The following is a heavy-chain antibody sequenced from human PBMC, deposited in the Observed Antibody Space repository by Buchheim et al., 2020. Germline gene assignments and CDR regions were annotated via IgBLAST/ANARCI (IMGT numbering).Heavy chain of an antibody. Sequence: EVQLLESGGGLVQPGGSLRLSCAASGFTFSSYAMSCVRQAPGKGLEWVSAISGSGGSTYYADSVKGRFTISSDNSKNTLYLQMNSLRAEDTAVYYCAKLGAGGDYDVLTGYPFYYYGMDVWGLGTT. CDR1: GFTFSSYA. V-gene: IGHV3-23*01. CDR3: AKLGAGGDYDVLTGYPFYYYGMDV. J-gene: IGHJ6*02. D-gene: IGHD3-9*01. CDR2: ISGSGGST.